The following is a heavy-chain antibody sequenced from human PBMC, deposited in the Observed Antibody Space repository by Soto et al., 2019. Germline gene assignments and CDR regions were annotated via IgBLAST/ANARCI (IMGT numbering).Heavy chain of an antibody. CDR3: AHRPIVGAAI. CDR2: IFHSGST. D-gene: IGHD1-26*01. Sequence: SETLSLTCAVFGGSISNSNWWTWVRQPPGKGLDWIGEIFHSGSTNYNSSLMGRVTISVDKANNQFSLKLSSVTAAHTAVYYCAHRPIVGAAIWGQGTLVTVSS. CDR1: GGSISNSNW. V-gene: IGHV4-4*02. J-gene: IGHJ4*02.